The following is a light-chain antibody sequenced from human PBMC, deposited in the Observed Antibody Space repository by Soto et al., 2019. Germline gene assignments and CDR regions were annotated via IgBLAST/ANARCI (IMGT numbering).Light chain of an antibody. J-gene: IGLJ1*01. V-gene: IGLV2-23*02. CDR1: SSDVGSYNL. CDR3: CSYAGSSTPLI. Sequence: QSVLTQPASVSGSPGQSITISCPGTSSDVGSYNLVSWYQQHPGKAPKLMIYEVSKRPSGVSNRFSGSKSGNTASLTISGLQAEDEADYYCCSYAGSSTPLIFGTGTKVTVL. CDR2: EVS.